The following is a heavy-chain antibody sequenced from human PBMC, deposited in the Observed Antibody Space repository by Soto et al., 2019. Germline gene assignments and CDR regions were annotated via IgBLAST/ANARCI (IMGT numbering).Heavy chain of an antibody. D-gene: IGHD3-10*01. Sequence: QVQLVQSGAEVKEPGASVKVSCEASGYSFTDHYMHWVRQAPGQGLEWMGWINPNSGGTKSAQQFQGRVTMTRDTSISTAYMELSRLRFDYTAVYYCARGKEISDYWNFDLWGRGTLVTVSS. CDR1: GYSFTDHY. CDR3: ARGKEISDYWNFDL. J-gene: IGHJ2*01. V-gene: IGHV1-2*02. CDR2: INPNSGGT.